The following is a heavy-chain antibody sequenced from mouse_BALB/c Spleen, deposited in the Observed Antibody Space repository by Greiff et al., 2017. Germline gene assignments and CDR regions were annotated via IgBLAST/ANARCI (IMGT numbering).Heavy chain of an antibody. CDR1: GFTFSSFG. V-gene: IGHV5-17*02. CDR3: ARGDDGYSYAMDY. J-gene: IGHJ4*01. Sequence: EVQGVESGGGLVQPGGSRKLSCAASGFTFSSFGMHWVRQAPEKGLEWVAYISSGSSTNYYADTVKGRFTISRDNPKNTLFLQMTSLRSEDTAMYYCARGDDGYSYAMDYWGQGTSVTVSS. CDR2: ISSGSSTN. D-gene: IGHD2-3*01.